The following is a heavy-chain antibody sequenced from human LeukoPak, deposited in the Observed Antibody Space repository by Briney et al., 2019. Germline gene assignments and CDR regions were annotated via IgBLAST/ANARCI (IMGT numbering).Heavy chain of an antibody. CDR1: GFTFSSYE. V-gene: IGHV3-48*03. CDR3: ARIISGWYPDY. CDR2: ISSSGSTI. J-gene: IGHJ4*02. Sequence: GGSLRLSCAASGFTFSSYEMNWVRQAPEKGLEWVSYISSSGSTIYYADSVKGRFTISRDSAKNSLYLQMNSLRAEDTAVYYCARIISGWYPDYWGQGTLVTVSS. D-gene: IGHD6-19*01.